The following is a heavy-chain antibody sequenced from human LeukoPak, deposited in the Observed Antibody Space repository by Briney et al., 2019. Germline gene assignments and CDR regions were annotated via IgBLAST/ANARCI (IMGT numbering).Heavy chain of an antibody. D-gene: IGHD1-1*01. V-gene: IGHV4-38-2*02. CDR1: GHSIHNSSY. CDR2: VYHIDTT. J-gene: IGHJ4*02. Sequence: SETLSLTCTLSGHSIHNSSYWGWNRQVPGQGLEWIATVYHIDTTFYNPSLKSRVKISADASKNILSLSLTSVTAADTATYFCASGQNLYTWGQGILVVVSS. CDR3: ASGQNLYT.